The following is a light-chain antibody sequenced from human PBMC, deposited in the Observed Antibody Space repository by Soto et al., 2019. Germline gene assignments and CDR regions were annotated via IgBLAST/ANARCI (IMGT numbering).Light chain of an antibody. CDR2: GNS. CDR3: QSYDSSLSGYYV. J-gene: IGLJ1*01. V-gene: IGLV1-40*01. CDR1: SSNIGAGYD. Sequence: HSVRPAPPSVSGAPGHRVTISCTGSSSNIGAGYDVHWYQQLPGTAPKLLIYGNSNRPSGVPDRFSGSKSGTSASLAITGLQAEDEADYYCQSYDSSLSGYYVFGTGTKVTVL.